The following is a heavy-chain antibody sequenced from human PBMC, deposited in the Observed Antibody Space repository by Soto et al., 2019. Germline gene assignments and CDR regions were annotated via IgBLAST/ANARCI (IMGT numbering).Heavy chain of an antibody. D-gene: IGHD2-8*01. CDR3: ARGDSTDCSNGVCSFFYNHDMDV. CDR1: GYSFTDYH. CDR2: INPKSGGT. Sequence: ASVKVSCKASGYSFTDYHIHWVRQAPGQGLEWLGRINPKSGGTSTAQKFQGWVTMTTDTSISTASMELTRLTSDDTAIYYCARGDSTDCSNGVCSFFYNHDMDVWGQGTTVTVAS. J-gene: IGHJ6*02. V-gene: IGHV1-2*04.